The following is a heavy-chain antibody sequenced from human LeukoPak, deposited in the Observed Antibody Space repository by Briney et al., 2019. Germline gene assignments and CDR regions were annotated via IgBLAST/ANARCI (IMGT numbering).Heavy chain of an antibody. CDR3: ARSLETCSSNSCHLNAFYI. Sequence: SETLSLTCTVSGGSIMRHYWSWIRQPPGKGLEWIGYVFNGGSTNYNPSLKSRVTMSVDTSKNQFSLKLSSVTAADTAVYYCARSLETCSSNSCHLNAFYIWGQGTVVTVSS. V-gene: IGHV4-59*08. D-gene: IGHD2-2*01. CDR2: VFNGGST. J-gene: IGHJ3*02. CDR1: GGSIMRHY.